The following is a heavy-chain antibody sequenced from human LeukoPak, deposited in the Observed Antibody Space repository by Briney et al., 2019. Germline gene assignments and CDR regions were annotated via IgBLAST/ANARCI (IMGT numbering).Heavy chain of an antibody. CDR2: ILSDASST. D-gene: IGHD2-2*01. CDR3: ARVRITRANWFDP. CDR1: GFTFSDYW. V-gene: IGHV3-74*01. J-gene: IGHJ5*02. Sequence: GGSLRLSYAASGFTFSDYWMLWVRQAPGKGLVWVSRILSDASSTSYADSVKGRFTISRDIAKNTLYLQMNSLRAEDTAVYYCARVRITRANWFDPWGQGTLVTVSS.